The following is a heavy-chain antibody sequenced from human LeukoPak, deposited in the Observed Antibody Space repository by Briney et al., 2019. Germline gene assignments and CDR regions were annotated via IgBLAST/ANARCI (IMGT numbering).Heavy chain of an antibody. CDR3: AKGDWADY. J-gene: IGHJ4*02. V-gene: IGHV3-23*01. CDR2: ISGSGDI. CDR1: GFTFSNYA. Sequence: QPGGSLRLSCAASGFTFSNYAMNWVRQAPGKGLEWVSGISGSGDINYADSVKGRFTISRDNSKDTLYLQMNSLRVEDTAVYYCAKGDWADYWGQGTLVTVSS. D-gene: IGHD3/OR15-3a*01.